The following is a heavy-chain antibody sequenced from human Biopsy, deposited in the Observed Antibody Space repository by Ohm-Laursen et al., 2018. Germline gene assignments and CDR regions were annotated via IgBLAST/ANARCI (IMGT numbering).Heavy chain of an antibody. J-gene: IGHJ4*02. CDR3: SRFTTSSGWWRDV. CDR2: TRSNKYGGSI. CDR1: GFTLRDYA. V-gene: IGHV3-49*04. D-gene: IGHD6-19*01. Sequence: SLRLSCTASGFTLRDYAVTWVRQGPRKGLAWVGLTRSNKYGGSIEYAASAKGRFSISRDDFTNIAYLQMDSLKIEDTAVYFCSRFTTSSGWWRDVWGQGTLVTVSS.